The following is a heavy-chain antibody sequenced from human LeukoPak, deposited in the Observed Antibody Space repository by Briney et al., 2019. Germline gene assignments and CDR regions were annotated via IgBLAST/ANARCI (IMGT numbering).Heavy chain of an antibody. J-gene: IGHJ4*02. V-gene: IGHV4-4*07. CDR2: IYSKGTT. D-gene: IGHD1-26*01. Sequence: SETLSLTCAVSGDSVSSFYWSWVRQSAGKGLEWIGRIYSKGTTKYNLSLKSRVTISLDQSKNQFSLYLSSVTAADTAVYYCARLRYTGTSQYYFDSWGQGCLVTVSS. CDR3: ARLRYTGTSQYYFDS. CDR1: GDSVSSFY.